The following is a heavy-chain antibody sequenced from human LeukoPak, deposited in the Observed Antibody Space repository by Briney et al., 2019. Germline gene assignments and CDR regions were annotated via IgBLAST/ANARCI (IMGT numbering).Heavy chain of an antibody. CDR1: GFTFSSYA. V-gene: IGHV3-23*01. CDR2: ISGSGGST. CDR3: AKHGDYGDHEHFVY. D-gene: IGHD4-17*01. Sequence: PGGSLRLSCAASGFTFSSYAMSWVRQAPGKGLEWVSAISGSGGSTYYADSVKGRFTISRDNSKNTLHLQMNSLRAEDTAVYYCAKHGDYGDHEHFVYWGQGTLVTVSS. J-gene: IGHJ4*02.